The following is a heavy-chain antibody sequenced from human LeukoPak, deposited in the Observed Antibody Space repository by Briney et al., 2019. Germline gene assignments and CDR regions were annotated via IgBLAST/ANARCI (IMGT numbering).Heavy chain of an antibody. Sequence: QPGGSLRLSCAASGFTFDDYAMHWVRQAPGKGLEWVSLISGDGGSTYYADSVKGRFTISRYNSKNSLYLQMNSLRTEDTALYYCAKDRRHGYNYNYFDYWGQGTLVTVSS. CDR2: ISGDGGST. CDR1: GFTFDDYA. CDR3: AKDRRHGYNYNYFDY. D-gene: IGHD5-24*01. V-gene: IGHV3-43*02. J-gene: IGHJ4*02.